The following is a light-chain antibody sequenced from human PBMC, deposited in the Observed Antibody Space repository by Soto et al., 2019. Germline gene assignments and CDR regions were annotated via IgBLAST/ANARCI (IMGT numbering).Light chain of an antibody. CDR1: QGIRND. Sequence: AIQMTQSPSSLSASVGDRVTISFRASQGIRNDLGWYQQKPGKAPKLLIYAASSLQSGVPSRFSGSGSGTEFTLTISSLQSEDFAVYYCQQYNYWPPITFGQGTRLEI. V-gene: IGKV1-6*02. J-gene: IGKJ5*01. CDR2: AAS. CDR3: QQYNYWPPIT.